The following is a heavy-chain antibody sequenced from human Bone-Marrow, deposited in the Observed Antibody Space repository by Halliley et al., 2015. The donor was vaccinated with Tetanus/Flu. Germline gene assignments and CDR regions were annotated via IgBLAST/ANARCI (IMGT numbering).Heavy chain of an antibody. CDR2: IYPGDSDT. CDR3: ALGSDSYVGFDL. J-gene: IGHJ4*02. Sequence: QLVQSGAEVKKPGESLKISCKGSGYSFTTYWIGWVRQMPGKGLEWMGSIYPGDSDTRYSPSLQGQVSISVDKSISTAYLQWSGLKASDTAMYFCALGSDSYVGFDLWGQGTLVTVSS. V-gene: IGHV5-51*01. CDR1: GYSFTTYW. D-gene: IGHD2-21*02.